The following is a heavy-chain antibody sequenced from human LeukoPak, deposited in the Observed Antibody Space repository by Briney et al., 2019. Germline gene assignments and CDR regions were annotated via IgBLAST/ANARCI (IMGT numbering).Heavy chain of an antibody. CDR2: ISGNGDST. CDR1: EFTFSSYA. Sequence: GGSLRLSCAGSEFTFSSYAMSWVRQAPGKGLEWVSTISGNGDSTYYADSLRGRFSVSRDKSKNTLYLQMTRLRAEDTAVYYCASAGYYYGSGTPNDPFDIWGQGTMVTVSP. D-gene: IGHD3-10*01. V-gene: IGHV3-23*01. CDR3: ASAGYYYGSGTPNDPFDI. J-gene: IGHJ3*02.